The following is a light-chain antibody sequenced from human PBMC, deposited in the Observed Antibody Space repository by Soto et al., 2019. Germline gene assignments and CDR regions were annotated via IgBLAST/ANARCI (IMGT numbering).Light chain of an antibody. CDR2: GAS. Sequence: IVISKYPSTLSVSRGERATLSCRASQSVSSNLAWYQQKPGQAPRLLIYGASTRATGIPARFSGSGSGTEFTLTISSLQSDDFPVYYCQQYNNYWTLGQGTNVDI. J-gene: IGKJ1*01. CDR1: QSVSSN. CDR3: QQYNNYWT. V-gene: IGKV3-15*01.